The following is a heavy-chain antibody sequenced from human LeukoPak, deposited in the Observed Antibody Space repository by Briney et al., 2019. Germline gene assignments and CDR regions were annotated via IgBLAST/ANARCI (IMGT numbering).Heavy chain of an antibody. CDR2: INHSGST. J-gene: IGHJ4*02. CDR1: GGSFSGYY. Sequence: SETLSLTCAVYGGSFSGYYWSWIRQPPGKGLEWVGEINHSGSTNYNPSLKSRVTISVDTSKNQFSLKLSSVTAADTAVYYCARAPQHFDYWGQGTLVTVS. CDR3: ARAPQHFDY. D-gene: IGHD1-1*01. V-gene: IGHV4-34*01.